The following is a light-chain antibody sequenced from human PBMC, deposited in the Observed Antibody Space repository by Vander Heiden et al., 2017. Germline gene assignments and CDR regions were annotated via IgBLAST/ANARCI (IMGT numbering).Light chain of an antibody. CDR3: QQRDSTPLCT. Sequence: IQMTQSLSSLSASVGDRVTITFLPSQSISSYLNWYQQKPGRAPKLLIYAASSLQSGVPSRFSGSGCGRDVTITISSRQQEDVATYYCQQRDSTPLCTFGQGTKLEIK. J-gene: IGKJ2*02. CDR1: QSISSY. V-gene: IGKV1-39*01. CDR2: AAS.